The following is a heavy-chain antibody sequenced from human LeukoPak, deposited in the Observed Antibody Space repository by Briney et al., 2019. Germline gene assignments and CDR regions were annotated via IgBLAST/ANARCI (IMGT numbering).Heavy chain of an antibody. Sequence: ASVKVSCEASGYTFTSYYMHWVRQAPGQGLEWMVIINPSGGNTSYAQKFQGRVTLTRDTSTSTVYMELSSVRSDDTAVYYCARALYYGMDVWGQGTTVTVSS. CDR1: GYTFTSYY. CDR2: INPSGGNT. CDR3: ARALYYGMDV. V-gene: IGHV1-46*01. J-gene: IGHJ6*02.